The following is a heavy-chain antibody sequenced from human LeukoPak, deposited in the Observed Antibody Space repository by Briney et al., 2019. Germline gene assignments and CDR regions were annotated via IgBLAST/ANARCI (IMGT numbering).Heavy chain of an antibody. CDR2: ISAYNGYT. CDR1: GYTFTSYA. Sequence: GASVKVSCKASGYTFTSYAMNWVRQAPGQGLEWMGWISAYNGYTNYAQKLQGRVTVTTDTSTSTAYMELRSLRSDDTAVYYCARGSYGDYWGQGTLVTVSS. D-gene: IGHD1-26*01. CDR3: ARGSYGDY. V-gene: IGHV1-18*01. J-gene: IGHJ4*02.